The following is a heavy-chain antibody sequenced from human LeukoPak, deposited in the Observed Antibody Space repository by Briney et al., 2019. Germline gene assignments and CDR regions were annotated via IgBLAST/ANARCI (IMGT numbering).Heavy chain of an antibody. CDR3: ARHLPAYCSGGPYFDY. CDR2: IYYSGST. J-gene: IGHJ4*02. CDR1: GGSISSYY. D-gene: IGHD6-19*01. V-gene: IGHV4-59*08. Sequence: SETLSLTCTVSGGSISSYYWSWLRQPPGKGLEWIGYIYYSGSTNYNPSLKSRVTISVDTPKNQFSLKLRSVTAADTAVYYCARHLPAYCSGGPYFDYWGQGTLVTVSS.